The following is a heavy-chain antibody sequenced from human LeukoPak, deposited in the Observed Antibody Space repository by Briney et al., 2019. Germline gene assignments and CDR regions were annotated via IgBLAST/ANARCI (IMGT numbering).Heavy chain of an antibody. V-gene: IGHV1-46*01. CDR2: INPSGAST. D-gene: IGHD5-18*01. Sequence: GASVKVSCKASGYTFTSSYMHWVRRAPGQGLEWMGIINPSGASTSYAQKFQGRVTMTRDTSTSTVYMELSSLRSEDTAVYYCARDHDSYGFCVYWGQGTLVTVSS. CDR1: GYTFTSSY. CDR3: ARDHDSYGFCVY. J-gene: IGHJ4*02.